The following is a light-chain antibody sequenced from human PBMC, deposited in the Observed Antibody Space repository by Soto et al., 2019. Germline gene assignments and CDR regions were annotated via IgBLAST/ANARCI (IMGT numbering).Light chain of an antibody. V-gene: IGLV1-40*01. J-gene: IGLJ1*01. CDR2: GNS. CDR3: QSYDSSLSGNDV. Sequence: QAVLTQPPSVSGAPGQRVTISCTGSSSNIGAGYDVHWYQQLPGTAPKLLIYGNSNRPSGVPDRFSGSKSGTSASLASTGLQAEDEADYYCQSYDSSLSGNDVFGTGTKVTVL. CDR1: SSNIGAGYD.